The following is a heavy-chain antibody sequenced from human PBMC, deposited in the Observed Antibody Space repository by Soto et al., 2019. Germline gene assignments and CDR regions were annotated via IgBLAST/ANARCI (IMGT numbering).Heavy chain of an antibody. J-gene: IGHJ5*02. CDR3: TATLGS. CDR2: IKRKTDGGTA. CDR1: VFTFSNAW. D-gene: IGHD3-16*01. V-gene: IGHV3-15*01. Sequence: GGSLRLSCGASVFTFSNAWMSWVRQAPGKGLEWVGYIKRKTDGGTADYAAPVKGRFTISRDDSKNTLYLQMNSLKTEDTAVYYCTATLGSWGPGTLVTVSS.